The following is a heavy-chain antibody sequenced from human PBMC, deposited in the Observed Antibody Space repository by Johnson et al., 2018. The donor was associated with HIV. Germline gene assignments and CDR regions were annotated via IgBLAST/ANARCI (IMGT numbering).Heavy chain of an antibody. D-gene: IGHD1-20*01. CDR1: GFTFSSYG. Sequence: QMLLVESGGGVVQPGRSLRLSCAASGFTFSSYGMHWVRQAPGKGLAWVAVISSDGSNKYYADSVKGRFTISRDNSKTTLYLQMNSLRAEDTAVYYCARVRPYNWNDVHAFYIWGQGTMVTVSS. J-gene: IGHJ3*02. CDR3: ARVRPYNWNDVHAFYI. V-gene: IGHV3-30*03. CDR2: ISSDGSNK.